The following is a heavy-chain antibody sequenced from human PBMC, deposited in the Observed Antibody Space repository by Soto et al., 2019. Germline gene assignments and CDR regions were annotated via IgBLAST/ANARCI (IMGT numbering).Heavy chain of an antibody. CDR2: IYYSGST. J-gene: IGHJ2*01. D-gene: IGHD6-19*01. CDR3: ARAAYSSGWSYYWYFDL. V-gene: IGHV4-39*01. CDR1: GGSISSSSYY. Sequence: QLQLQESGPGLVKPSETLSLTCTVSGGSISSSSYYWGWIRQPPGKGLEWIGSIYYSGSTYYNPPLKSRVTISVDTAKNQFSLKLSSVTAADTAVYYCARAAYSSGWSYYWYFDLWGRGTLVTVSS.